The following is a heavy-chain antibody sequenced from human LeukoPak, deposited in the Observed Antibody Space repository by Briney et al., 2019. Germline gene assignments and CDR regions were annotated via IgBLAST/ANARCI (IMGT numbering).Heavy chain of an antibody. J-gene: IGHJ3*02. CDR3: ASDPDAFDI. V-gene: IGHV3-30*04. Sequence: GGSLRLSCAASGFTFSSYAMHWVRQAPGKGLEWVAVISYDGSNKYYADSVKGRFTISRDNSKNTLYLQMNSLRAEDTAVYYCASDPDAFDIWGQGTMVTVSS. CDR1: GFTFSSYA. CDR2: ISYDGSNK.